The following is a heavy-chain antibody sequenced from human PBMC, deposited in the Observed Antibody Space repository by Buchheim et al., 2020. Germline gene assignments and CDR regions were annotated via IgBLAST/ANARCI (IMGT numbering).Heavy chain of an antibody. CDR1: GGSISSFY. J-gene: IGHJ5*02. CDR3: ARAISNYEFWSGSTINNWFDP. V-gene: IGHV4-59*01. CDR2: MYYTGST. Sequence: QALLQESGPGLVKPSETLSLTCTVSGGSISSFYWSWIRQPPGKRLEWIGYMYYTGSTNYDPSLKSRVTMSIDTSKNQFSLKLSSVTAADTAVYYCARAISNYEFWSGSTINNWFDPWGQGTL. D-gene: IGHD3-3*01.